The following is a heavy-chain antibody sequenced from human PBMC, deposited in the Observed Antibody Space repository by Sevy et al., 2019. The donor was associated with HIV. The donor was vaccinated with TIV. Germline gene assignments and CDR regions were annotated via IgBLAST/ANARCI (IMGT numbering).Heavy chain of an antibody. CDR2: IKSKTDGGTT. CDR1: GFTFSNAW. Sequence: GGSLRLSCAASGFTFSNAWMNWVRQAPGKGLEWVGRIKSKTDGGTTDYAAPVKGRFTISRDDSKNTLYLQMNSLKTEDTAVYYCTTSVEPYYDFWSGYGVHWGQGTLVTVSS. J-gene: IGHJ4*02. V-gene: IGHV3-15*07. CDR3: TTSVEPYYDFWSGYGVH. D-gene: IGHD3-3*01.